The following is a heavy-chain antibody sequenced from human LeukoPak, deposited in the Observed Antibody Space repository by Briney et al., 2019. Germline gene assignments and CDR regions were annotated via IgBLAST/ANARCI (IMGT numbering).Heavy chain of an antibody. J-gene: IGHJ4*02. CDR2: ISSNGGST. CDR3: ARDGNGDYFVR. D-gene: IGHD4-17*01. Sequence: GGSLRLSCAASGFTFDDYTMHWVRQAPGKGLEYVSAISSNGGSTYYANSVKGRFTISRDNSKNTLYLQMGSLRAEDMAVYYCARDGNGDYFVRWGQGTLVTVSS. V-gene: IGHV3-64*01. CDR1: GFTFDDYT.